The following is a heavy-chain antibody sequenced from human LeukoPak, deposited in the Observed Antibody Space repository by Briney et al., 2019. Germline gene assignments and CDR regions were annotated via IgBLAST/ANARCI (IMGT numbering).Heavy chain of an antibody. CDR3: ARGSSDQLPNWFDP. D-gene: IGHD1-7*01. Sequence: ASVKVSCKASGGTFSSYAISWVRQAPGQGLEWMGRIIPILGIANYAQKFQGRVTITADKSTSTAYMELSSLRSEDTAVYYCARGSSDQLPNWFDPWGQGTLVTVSS. CDR1: GGTFSSYA. V-gene: IGHV1-69*04. J-gene: IGHJ5*02. CDR2: IIPILGIA.